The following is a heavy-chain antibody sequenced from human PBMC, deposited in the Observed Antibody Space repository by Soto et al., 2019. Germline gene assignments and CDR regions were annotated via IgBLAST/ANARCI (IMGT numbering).Heavy chain of an antibody. CDR2: ISGSGVST. J-gene: IGHJ4*02. CDR3: AKEYEYSSGGERIDY. D-gene: IGHD6-19*01. V-gene: IGHV3-23*01. CDR1: GFTFSSYA. Sequence: EVQLLESGGGLVQPGGSLRLSCAASGFTFSSYAMSWVRQAPGKGLEWVSAISGSGVSTYYADSVKGRFTISRDNSKNTLYLQMNSLRAEDTAGYYCAKEYEYSSGGERIDYWGQGTLVTVSS.